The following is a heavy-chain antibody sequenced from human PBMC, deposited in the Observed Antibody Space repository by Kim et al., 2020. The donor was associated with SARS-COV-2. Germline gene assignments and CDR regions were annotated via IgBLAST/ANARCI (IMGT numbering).Heavy chain of an antibody. Sequence: SETLSLTCTVSGGSISSGGYYWSWIRQHPGKGLEWIGYIYYSGSTYYNPSLKSRVTISVDTSKNQFSLKLSSVTAADTAVYYCARGGGGPHYYYYYHGMDVWGQGTTVTVSS. D-gene: IGHD2-15*01. CDR3: ARGGGGPHYYYYYHGMDV. CDR1: GGSISSGGYY. V-gene: IGHV4-31*03. CDR2: IYYSGST. J-gene: IGHJ6*02.